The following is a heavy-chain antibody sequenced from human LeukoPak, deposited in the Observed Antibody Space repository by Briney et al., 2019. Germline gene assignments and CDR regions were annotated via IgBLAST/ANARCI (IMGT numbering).Heavy chain of an antibody. CDR3: ARGRWELRFDN. V-gene: IGHV4-34*01. Sequence: ASETLSLTCAVYGGSFSGYYWSWIRQPPGKGLEWIGEINHSGSTNYNPSLKSRVTISVDTSKNQFSLKLSSVTAADTAVYYCARGRWELRFDNWGQGTLATVSS. D-gene: IGHD1-26*01. J-gene: IGHJ4*02. CDR2: INHSGST. CDR1: GGSFSGYY.